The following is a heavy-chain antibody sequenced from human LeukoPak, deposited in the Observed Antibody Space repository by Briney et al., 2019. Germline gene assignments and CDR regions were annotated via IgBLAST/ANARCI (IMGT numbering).Heavy chain of an antibody. D-gene: IGHD6-6*01. CDR1: GFTFSSYA. J-gene: IGHJ4*02. CDR3: ARDGYSSSFYFDY. V-gene: IGHV3-74*01. CDR2: INSDGSRT. Sequence: GGSLRLSCAASGFTFSSYAMHWVRQAPGKGLVWVSRINSDGSRTTYADSVKGRFTISRDNAKNTLYLQMNSLRAEDTAVYYCARDGYSSSFYFDYWGQGTLVTVSS.